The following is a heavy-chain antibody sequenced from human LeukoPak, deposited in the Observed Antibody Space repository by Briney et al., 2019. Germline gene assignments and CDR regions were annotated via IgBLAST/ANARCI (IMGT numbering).Heavy chain of an antibody. CDR3: ARAPLVGQYSSSWCWFDP. CDR1: GGSISSSHYY. D-gene: IGHD6-13*01. Sequence: PSETLSLTCTVSGGSISSSHYYWGWIRQPPGKGLEWIGSIYYSGSTYYNPSLKSRVTISVDTSKNQFSLKLGSVTAADTAVYYCARAPLVGQYSSSWCWFDPWGQGTLVTVSS. J-gene: IGHJ5*02. V-gene: IGHV4-39*07. CDR2: IYYSGST.